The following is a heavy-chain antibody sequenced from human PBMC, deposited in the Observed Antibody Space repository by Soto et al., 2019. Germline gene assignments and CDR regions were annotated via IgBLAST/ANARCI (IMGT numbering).Heavy chain of an antibody. J-gene: IGHJ5*02. Sequence: SETLSLTCTVSGGSISSSSYYWGWIRQPPGKGLEWIGSIYYSGSTYYNPSLKSRVTISVDTSKNQFSLKLSSVTAADTAVYYCARSLAVLDSSSWHNWFDPWGQGTLVTVSS. CDR1: GGSISSSSYY. CDR2: IYYSGST. D-gene: IGHD6-13*01. CDR3: ARSLAVLDSSSWHNWFDP. V-gene: IGHV4-39*01.